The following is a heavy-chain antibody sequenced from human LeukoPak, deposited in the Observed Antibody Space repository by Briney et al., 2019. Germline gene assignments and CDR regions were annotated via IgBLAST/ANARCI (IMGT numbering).Heavy chain of an antibody. CDR3: AREGPRGNSQFDY. J-gene: IGHJ4*02. CDR2: IWYDGSNK. V-gene: IGHV3-33*01. Sequence: GGSLRLSCAASGFTFSSYGMHWVRQAPGKGLEWVALIWYDGSNKYYADSVKGRLTISRDNSKNTLYLQMSSLRAEDTAVYYCAREGPRGNSQFDYWGQGTLVTVSS. D-gene: IGHD2/OR15-2a*01. CDR1: GFTFSSYG.